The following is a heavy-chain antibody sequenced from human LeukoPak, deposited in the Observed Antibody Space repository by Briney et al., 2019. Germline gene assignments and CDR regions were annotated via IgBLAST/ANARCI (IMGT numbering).Heavy chain of an antibody. Sequence: GGSLRLSCAASGFEFNIYEMNWVRQAPGKGLEWVSAISGSGGSTYYADSVKGRFTISRDNSKNTLYLQMNSLRAEDTAVYYCAKGLVTMIPDAFDIWGQGIMVTVSS. CDR3: AKGLVTMIPDAFDI. V-gene: IGHV3-23*01. J-gene: IGHJ3*02. D-gene: IGHD3-22*01. CDR2: ISGSGGST. CDR1: GFEFNIYE.